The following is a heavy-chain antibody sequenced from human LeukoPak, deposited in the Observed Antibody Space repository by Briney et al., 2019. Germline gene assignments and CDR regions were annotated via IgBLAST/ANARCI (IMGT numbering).Heavy chain of an antibody. V-gene: IGHV5-51*01. CDR2: IYPGDSDT. J-gene: IGHJ4*02. Sequence: GESLKISCKASGYSFSTYWIGWVRQMPGKGLEWMGLIYPGDSDTRYSPSFQGQVTISVDKSITTAYLQWTGLKASDGAMYYCARSSSGFDSWGQGTLVTVSS. D-gene: IGHD6-19*01. CDR1: GYSFSTYW. CDR3: ARSSSGFDS.